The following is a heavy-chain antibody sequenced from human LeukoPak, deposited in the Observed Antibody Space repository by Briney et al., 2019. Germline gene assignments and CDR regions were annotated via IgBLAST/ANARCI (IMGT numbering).Heavy chain of an antibody. V-gene: IGHV4-59*10. Sequence: SETLSLTCAVYGGSFSGYYWSWIRQPPGKGLEWIGRIYTSRSTNYNPSLKSRVTISVDTSKNQFSLRLTSVTAADTAMYYCARDPATNGVFFDYWGQGTLVTVSP. CDR2: IYTSRST. D-gene: IGHD2-8*01. CDR3: ARDPATNGVFFDY. J-gene: IGHJ4*02. CDR1: GGSFSGYY.